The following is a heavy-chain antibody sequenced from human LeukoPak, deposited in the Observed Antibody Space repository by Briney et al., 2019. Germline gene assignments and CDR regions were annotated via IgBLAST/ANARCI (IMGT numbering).Heavy chain of an antibody. D-gene: IGHD3-22*01. CDR3: ARDMNYYDSSGYYYWFDP. Sequence: PSETLSLTCTVSGGSISSYYWSWIRQPPGKGLEWIGYIYYSGSTNYNPSLKSRVTISVDTSKNQFSPKLSSVTAADTAVYYCARDMNYYDSSGYYYWFDPWGQGTLVTVSS. J-gene: IGHJ5*02. V-gene: IGHV4-59*01. CDR1: GGSISSYY. CDR2: IYYSGST.